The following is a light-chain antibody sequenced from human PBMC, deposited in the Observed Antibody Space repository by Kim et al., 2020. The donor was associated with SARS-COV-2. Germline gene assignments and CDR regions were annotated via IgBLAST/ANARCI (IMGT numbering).Light chain of an antibody. Sequence: VMTQSPATLSVSPGESATLSCRASQSVSSDLAWYQQKPGQAPRLLIYDASTRATGIPARFSGSGSGTEFTLTISRLQSEDFAVYYCQQYNKWRTFGQGTKVDIK. CDR1: QSVSSD. J-gene: IGKJ1*01. CDR3: QQYNKWRT. CDR2: DAS. V-gene: IGKV3-15*01.